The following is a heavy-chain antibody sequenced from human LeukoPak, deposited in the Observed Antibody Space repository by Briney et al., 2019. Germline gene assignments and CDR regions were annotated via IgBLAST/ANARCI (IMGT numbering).Heavy chain of an antibody. CDR3: ARAPGAFDT. CDR1: GGSISSSSYY. Sequence: PSETLSLTCTVSGGSISSSSYYWGWIRQPPGKGLEWIGSIYYSGSTYYNPSLKSRVTISVDTSKNQFSLKLSSVTAADTAIYFCARAPGAFDTWGQGTMVTVSS. V-gene: IGHV4-39*07. CDR2: IYYSGST. J-gene: IGHJ3*02.